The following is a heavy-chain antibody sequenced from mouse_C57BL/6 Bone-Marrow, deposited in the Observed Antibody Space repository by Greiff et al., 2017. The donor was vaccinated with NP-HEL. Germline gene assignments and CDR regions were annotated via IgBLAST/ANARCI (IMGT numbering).Heavy chain of an antibody. CDR1: GFTFSSYG. CDR2: ISSGGSYT. V-gene: IGHV5-6*01. Sequence: EVMLVESGGDLVKPGGSLKLSCAASGFTFSSYGMSWVRQTPDKRLEWVATISSGGSYTYYPDSVKGRFTISRDNAKNTLYLQMSSLKAEDTAMYYCARDYYGSSYVGDYWGQGTTLTVSS. D-gene: IGHD1-1*01. CDR3: ARDYYGSSYVGDY. J-gene: IGHJ2*01.